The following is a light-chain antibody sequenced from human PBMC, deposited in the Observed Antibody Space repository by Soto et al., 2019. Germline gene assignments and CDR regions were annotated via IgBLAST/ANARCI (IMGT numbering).Light chain of an antibody. Sequence: EIVLTQSPGTLSLSPGERATLSCRASQSVGSGHLAWYQQKPGQTPRLLIYAASTRATGIPDRFSGSGSGTDFSLTISRLEPEDFAVYYCQHFGDSPLWAFGQGTEVDIK. CDR1: QSVGSGH. CDR3: QHFGDSPLWA. J-gene: IGKJ1*01. V-gene: IGKV3-20*01. CDR2: AAS.